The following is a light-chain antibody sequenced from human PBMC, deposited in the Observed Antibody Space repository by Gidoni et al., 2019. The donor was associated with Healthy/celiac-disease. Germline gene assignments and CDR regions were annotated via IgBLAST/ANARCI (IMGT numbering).Light chain of an antibody. CDR3: QQYNSYPWT. CDR1: QSISSW. J-gene: IGKJ1*01. CDR2: KAS. V-gene: IGKV1-5*03. Sequence: DIQMTQSPSTLSASVGDRVTITCRASQSISSWLAWYQQKPRKAPKLLIYKASSLESGVPSRFSGSGSGTEFPLTISSLQPDDFATFYCQQYNSYPWTFGQGTKVEIK.